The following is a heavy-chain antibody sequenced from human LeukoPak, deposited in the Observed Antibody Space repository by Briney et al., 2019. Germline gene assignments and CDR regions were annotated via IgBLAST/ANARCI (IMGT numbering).Heavy chain of an antibody. D-gene: IGHD2-2*01. J-gene: IGHJ5*02. Sequence: GASVKVSCKASGYTFTSYGISWVRQAPGQGLEWMGRIIPILGIANYAQKFQGRVTITADKSTSTAYMELSSLRSEDTAVYYCARDLPDIVVVPAAIFDPWGQGTLVTVSS. CDR3: ARDLPDIVVVPAAIFDP. V-gene: IGHV1-69*04. CDR2: IIPILGIA. CDR1: GYTFTSYG.